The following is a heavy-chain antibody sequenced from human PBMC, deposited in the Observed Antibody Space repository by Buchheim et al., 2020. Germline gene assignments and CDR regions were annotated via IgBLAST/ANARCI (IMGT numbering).Heavy chain of an antibody. CDR2: IWYDGSNK. Sequence: QVQLVESGGGVVQPGRSLRLSCAASGFTFSSYGMRWVRQAPGKGLEWVAVIWYDGSNKYYADSVKGRFTISRDNSKRTLYLQMNSLRAEDTAVYYWARDPHYYDSSGYYTDREYYYYGMDVWGQGTT. J-gene: IGHJ6*02. D-gene: IGHD3-22*01. CDR1: GFTFSSYG. V-gene: IGHV3-33*01. CDR3: ARDPHYYDSSGYYTDREYYYYGMDV.